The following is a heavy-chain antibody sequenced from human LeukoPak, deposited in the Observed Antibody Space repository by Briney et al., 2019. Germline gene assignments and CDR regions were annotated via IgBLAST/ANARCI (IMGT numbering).Heavy chain of an antibody. J-gene: IGHJ4*02. CDR2: ISDDGSRQ. CDR1: GFTFSNYA. CDR3: VKDRTGTYTLDY. Sequence: GGSLRLSCAATGFTFSNYAIHWGRQAPGKGLEWVAFISDDGSRQHYADSVKGRFTISRDNSKNTLNLQMNSLRAEDAAVYYCVKDRTGTYTLDYWGQGTLVTVSS. V-gene: IGHV3-30-3*01. D-gene: IGHD3-10*01.